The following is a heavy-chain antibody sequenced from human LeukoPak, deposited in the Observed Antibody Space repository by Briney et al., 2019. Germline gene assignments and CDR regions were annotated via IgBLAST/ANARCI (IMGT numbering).Heavy chain of an antibody. D-gene: IGHD5-18*01. CDR1: GFTFTNYW. V-gene: IGHV3-74*01. J-gene: IGHJ4*02. Sequence: GGSLRPSCAASGFTFTNYWMHWVRQAPGKGLVWVSRVNSDGSSTSYADSVKGRFTIFRDNAKNTLYLQMSSLRVEDTAVYYCAAGPADNSYDNYWGQGTLVTVSS. CDR3: AAGPADNSYDNY. CDR2: VNSDGSST.